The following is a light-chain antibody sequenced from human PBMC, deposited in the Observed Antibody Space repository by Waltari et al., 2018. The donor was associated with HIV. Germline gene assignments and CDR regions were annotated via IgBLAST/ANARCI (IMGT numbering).Light chain of an antibody. V-gene: IGLV2-18*02. CDR3: SSYTSSSTLV. CDR2: HVT. Sequence: QSALTQPPSASGSPGQPVPIACTGASSDVGALPSVSWYQQPQGNAPNLLIYHVTKRPSGVPDRFSGSKSGNTASLAISGLQAEDEADYYCSSYTSSSTLVFGGGTKLTVL. CDR1: SSDVGALPS. J-gene: IGLJ3*02.